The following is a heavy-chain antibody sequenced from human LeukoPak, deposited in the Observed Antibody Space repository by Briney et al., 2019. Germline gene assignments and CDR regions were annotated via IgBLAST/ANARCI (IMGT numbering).Heavy chain of an antibody. CDR3: TRGSGGDIVLKPAPLLPNRFDP. D-gene: IGHD2-8*01. CDR1: GGSIRSGGYY. Sequence: SETLSLTCTVSGGSIRSGGYYWSWICQHPGRGLEWIGYIYDSGSTYYNPSLKSRVTISADTSKNQISLKMKFVTAADTAVYYCTRGSGGDIVLKPAPLLPNRFDPWGQGTLVAVSS. CDR2: IYDSGST. J-gene: IGHJ5*02. V-gene: IGHV4-31*03.